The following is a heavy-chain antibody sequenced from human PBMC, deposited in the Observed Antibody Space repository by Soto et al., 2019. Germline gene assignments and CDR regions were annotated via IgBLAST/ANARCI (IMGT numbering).Heavy chain of an antibody. CDR1: GGTFSSYA. Sequence: RASVKVSCKASGGTFSSYAISWVRQAPGQGLEWMGGIIPIFGTANYAQKFQGRVTITADESTSTAYMELSSLRSEDTAVYYCARDSKDGYSNYLEVGLYYYYGMDVWGQGTTVTVSS. D-gene: IGHD4-4*01. J-gene: IGHJ6*02. CDR2: IIPIFGTA. CDR3: ARDSKDGYSNYLEVGLYYYYGMDV. V-gene: IGHV1-69*13.